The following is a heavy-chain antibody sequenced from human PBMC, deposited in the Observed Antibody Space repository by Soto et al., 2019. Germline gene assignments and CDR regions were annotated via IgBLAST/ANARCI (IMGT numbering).Heavy chain of an antibody. Sequence: GGSLRLSCAASGFTFSSYGLHWVRQAPGKGLEWVAVIWYDGSNKYYADSVKGRFTISRDNSKNTLYLQMNSLRAEETAVYYCARSYYDFWSGPPNVWAQGATVTVSS. CDR1: GFTFSSYG. V-gene: IGHV3-33*01. CDR3: ARSYYDFWSGPPNV. D-gene: IGHD3-3*01. J-gene: IGHJ6*02. CDR2: IWYDGSNK.